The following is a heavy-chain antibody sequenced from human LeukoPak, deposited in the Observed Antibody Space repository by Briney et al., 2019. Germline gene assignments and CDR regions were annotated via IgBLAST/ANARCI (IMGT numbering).Heavy chain of an antibody. CDR1: GFTFSSYG. V-gene: IGHV3-30*02. Sequence: GGSLKLSCAASGFTFSSYGMHWVRQAPGKGLEWVAFIRYDGSNKYYADSVKGRFTISRDNSKNTLYLQMNSLRAEDTAVYYCAPLGDTAIHFDYWGQGTLVTVSS. J-gene: IGHJ4*02. D-gene: IGHD5-18*01. CDR3: APLGDTAIHFDY. CDR2: IRYDGSNK.